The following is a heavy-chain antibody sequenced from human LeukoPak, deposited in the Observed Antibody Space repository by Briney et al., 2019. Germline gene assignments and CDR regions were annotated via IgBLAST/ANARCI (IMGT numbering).Heavy chain of an antibody. CDR3: ARSRARIAAAVYYFDY. J-gene: IGHJ4*02. V-gene: IGHV3-11*01. Sequence: GGSLRLSCAAAGFTFDDYLMGWVRQAPGKGLEWVSYITNSGYTMYYADSVRGRFTISKDNAKNSLYLHMSGLRAEDTAVYYCARSRARIAAAVYYFDYWGQGTPVTVSS. CDR2: ITNSGYTM. CDR1: GFTFDDYL. D-gene: IGHD6-13*01.